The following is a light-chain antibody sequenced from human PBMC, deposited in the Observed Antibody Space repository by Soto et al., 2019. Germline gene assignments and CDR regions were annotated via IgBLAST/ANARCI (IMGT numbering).Light chain of an antibody. V-gene: IGLV2-8*01. J-gene: IGLJ1*01. Sequence: QSVLTQPPSASGSPGQSVTISCTGTSSDVGGYDYVSWYKRHPGKAPKLMIYEVSRRPSGVPDRFSGSKSGNTAALTVSGLQAEDEADYYCSSYVGTNSYVFGTGTKVTVL. CDR3: SSYVGTNSYV. CDR1: SSDVGGYDY. CDR2: EVS.